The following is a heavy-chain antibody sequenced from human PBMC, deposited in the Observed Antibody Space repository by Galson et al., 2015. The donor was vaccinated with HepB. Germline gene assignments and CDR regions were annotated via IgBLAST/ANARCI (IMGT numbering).Heavy chain of an antibody. CDR2: ISSHGGST. J-gene: IGHJ4*02. CDR3: ARGLLPGIAVAVLY. CDR1: GFTFSSYA. D-gene: IGHD6-19*01. V-gene: IGHV3-64*01. Sequence: SLRLSCADSGFTFSSYAMHWVRQAPGTGLEYVSAISSHGGSTYYANSVKGRFTISKDNSKNTLYLQMGSLRAEDMAVYYCARGLLPGIAVAVLYWGQGTLITVSA.